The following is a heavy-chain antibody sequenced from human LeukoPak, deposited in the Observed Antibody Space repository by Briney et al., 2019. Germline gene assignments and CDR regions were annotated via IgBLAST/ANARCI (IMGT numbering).Heavy chain of an antibody. V-gene: IGHV4-39*01. D-gene: IGHD6-13*01. J-gene: IGHJ3*02. Sequence: PSEALSLTCTVSGGSLNSNSYYWGWIRQPPGKGLEWIGSTNYSGNTYYNPSLKSRVTISVDTSKNQFSLNLSSVTAAETSIYYCAGSYSSTWYSTFDIWGQGTMVTVSS. CDR2: TNYSGNT. CDR1: GGSLNSNSYY. CDR3: AGSYSSTWYSTFDI.